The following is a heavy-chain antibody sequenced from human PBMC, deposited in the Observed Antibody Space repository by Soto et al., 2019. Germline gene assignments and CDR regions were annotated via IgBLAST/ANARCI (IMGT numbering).Heavy chain of an antibody. CDR2: IKQDGSEK. CDR3: ARLYPGSGWPYHYYGMDV. Sequence: EVQLVESGGGLVQPGGSLRLSCVASGFTFSRYWMSWVRQAPGKGLEWVANIKQDGSEKYYVDSVKGRFTISRDNAKNSLYLQMNSLRAEDTAVYYWARLYPGSGWPYHYYGMDVWGQGTTVTVSS. J-gene: IGHJ6*02. CDR1: GFTFSRYW. D-gene: IGHD6-19*01. V-gene: IGHV3-7*01.